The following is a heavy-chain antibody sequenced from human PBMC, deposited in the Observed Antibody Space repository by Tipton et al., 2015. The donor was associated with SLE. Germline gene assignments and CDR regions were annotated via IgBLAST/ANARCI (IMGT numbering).Heavy chain of an antibody. D-gene: IGHD3-3*01. CDR2: IYTSGST. J-gene: IGHJ5*01. Sequence: TLSLTCTVSGGSISSGNYYWSWIRQPAGKGLEWIGRIYTSGSTNYNPSLKSRVTISVDTSKNQFSLKLSSVTAADTAVYYCTRGSGFWSWFDSWGQGTLVTVSS. V-gene: IGHV4-61*02. CDR3: TRGSGFWSWFDS. CDR1: GGSISSGNYY.